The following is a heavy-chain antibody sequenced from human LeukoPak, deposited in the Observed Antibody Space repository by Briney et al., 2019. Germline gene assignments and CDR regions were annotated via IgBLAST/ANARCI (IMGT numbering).Heavy chain of an antibody. CDR3: ARDQNYDILTGYYQGYYFDY. J-gene: IGHJ4*02. CDR1: GDTSNNYA. CDR2: IIPILGTE. D-gene: IGHD3-9*01. V-gene: IGHV1-69*10. Sequence: ASVKVSCKASGDTSNNYAISWVRQAPGQGLEWMGHIIPILGTEKYAQRFQGRATITADKSTTTAYMELRSLRSDDTAVYYCARDQNYDILTGYYQGYYFDYWGQGTLVTVSS.